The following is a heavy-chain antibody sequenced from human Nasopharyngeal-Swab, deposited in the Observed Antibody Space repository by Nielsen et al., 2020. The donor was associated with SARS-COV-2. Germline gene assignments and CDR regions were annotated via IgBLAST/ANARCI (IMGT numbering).Heavy chain of an antibody. J-gene: IGHJ6*02. D-gene: IGHD5-18*01. CDR1: GFTFDDYA. Sequence: SLKISCAASGFTFDDYAMHWVRQAPGKGLKWVSGISWNSGTTGYADSVKGRFTISRDNAKSSLYLQMNSLRAEDTALYYCAKDFNVDTAMVTYYYGMDVWGQGTTVTVSS. V-gene: IGHV3-9*01. CDR2: ISWNSGTT. CDR3: AKDFNVDTAMVTYYYGMDV.